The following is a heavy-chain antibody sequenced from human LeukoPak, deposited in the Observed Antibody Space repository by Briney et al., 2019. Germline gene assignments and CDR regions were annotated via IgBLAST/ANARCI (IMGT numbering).Heavy chain of an antibody. J-gene: IGHJ4*02. D-gene: IGHD3-10*01. CDR3: TAGRFKVY. CDR2: IKSKTDGRTT. V-gene: IGHV3-15*01. CDR1: GFTFSNAW. Sequence: GGSLRLSCAASGFTFSNAWMGWVRQAPGKGLEWVGRIKSKTDGRTTDYAAPVKGRFTISRDDSKNTLYLQMNSLKTEDTAVYYCTAGRFKVYWGQGTLVTVSS.